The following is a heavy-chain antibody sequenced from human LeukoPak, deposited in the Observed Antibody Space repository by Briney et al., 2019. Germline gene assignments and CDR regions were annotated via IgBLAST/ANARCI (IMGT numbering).Heavy chain of an antibody. Sequence: SETLSLTCSVSGGSVDINYWGWIRQPPGKGLEWIGYTYYNGRTDYNPSLRSRATVSVDASNNQFSLRLSSVTTADTAVYFCARTSGSSTVWYFDLWGRGTLVTVSS. V-gene: IGHV4-59*02. D-gene: IGHD1-26*01. CDR3: ARTSGSSTVWYFDL. CDR1: GGSVDINY. J-gene: IGHJ2*01. CDR2: TYYNGRT.